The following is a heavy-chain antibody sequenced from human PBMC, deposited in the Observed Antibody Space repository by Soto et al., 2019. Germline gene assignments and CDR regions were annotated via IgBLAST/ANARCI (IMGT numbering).Heavy chain of an antibody. CDR2: IYYSGST. D-gene: IGHD1-26*01. Sequence: SETLSLTCTVSGGSISSSSYYWGWIRQPPGKGLEWIGSIYYSGSTYYNPSLKSRVTISVDTSKNQFSLKLSSVTAADTAVYYCARRWGAAFDYWGQGTLVTVSS. V-gene: IGHV4-39*01. CDR1: GGSISSSSYY. CDR3: ARRWGAAFDY. J-gene: IGHJ4*02.